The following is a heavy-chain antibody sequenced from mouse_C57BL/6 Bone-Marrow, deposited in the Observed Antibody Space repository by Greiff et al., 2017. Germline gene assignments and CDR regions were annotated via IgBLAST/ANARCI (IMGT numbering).Heavy chain of an antibody. CDR1: GYSFTDYN. CDR3: ARSPSITTVVAYYFDY. J-gene: IGHJ2*01. Sequence: VQLQQSGPELVKPGASVKISCKASGYSFTDYNMNWVKQSTGKSLEWIGVINPNDGTTSYNQKVKGKATLTVDKSSSTAYMQLNSLTSEDSAVYYWARSPSITTVVAYYFDYWGQGTTLTVSS. D-gene: IGHD1-1*01. CDR2: INPNDGTT. V-gene: IGHV1-39*01.